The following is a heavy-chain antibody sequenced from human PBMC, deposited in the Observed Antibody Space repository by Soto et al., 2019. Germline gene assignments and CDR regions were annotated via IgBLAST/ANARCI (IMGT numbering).Heavy chain of an antibody. Sequence: GASVKVSCETSGYTFTSYDIHWVRQATGQGLEWMGWMNPNNGYTDYAQKFQGRVTMTRDTSLSTAYMELSSLTSDDTAVYYCARGRGWRDYWGQGTLVTVSS. D-gene: IGHD6-19*01. J-gene: IGHJ4*02. CDR2: MNPNNGYT. CDR3: ARGRGWRDY. CDR1: GYTFTSYD. V-gene: IGHV1-8*01.